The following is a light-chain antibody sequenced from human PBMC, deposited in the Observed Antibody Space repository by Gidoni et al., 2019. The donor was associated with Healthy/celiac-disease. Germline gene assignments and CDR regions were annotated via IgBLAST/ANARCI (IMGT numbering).Light chain of an antibody. Sequence: EIVLTQSPATLSLSPGERATLSCRASQRVSSYLAWYQQKPGQAPRLLIYDASNRATGIPARFSGSGSGTDFTLTSSSLEPEEFAVYYCQQRSNWTPGYTFXQXTKLEIK. CDR1: QRVSSY. CDR3: QQRSNWTPGYT. V-gene: IGKV3-11*01. CDR2: DAS. J-gene: IGKJ2*01.